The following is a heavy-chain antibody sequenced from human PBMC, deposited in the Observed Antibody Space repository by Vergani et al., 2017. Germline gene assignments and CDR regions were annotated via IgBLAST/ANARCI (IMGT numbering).Heavy chain of an antibody. V-gene: IGHV4-39*01. CDR3: ARHSTVEWLVKLGWIDP. J-gene: IGHJ5*02. CDR2: IYYSGST. CDR1: GGSISSSSYY. Sequence: QLQLQESGPGLVKPSETLSLTCTVSGGSISSSSYYWGWIRQPPGKGLEWIGSIYYSGSTYYNPSLKSRVTISVDTSKNQFSLKLSSVTAADTAVYFCARHSTVEWLVKLGWIDPWGHGILVTVSS. D-gene: IGHD6-19*01.